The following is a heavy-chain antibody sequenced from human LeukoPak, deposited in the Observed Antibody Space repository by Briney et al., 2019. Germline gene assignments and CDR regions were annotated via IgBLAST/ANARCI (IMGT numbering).Heavy chain of an antibody. V-gene: IGHV4-34*01. J-gene: IGHJ3*01. CDR3: ARGRGAVAL. D-gene: IGHD4-23*01. CDR1: VGSFSGYY. Sequence: SETLSLTCAVYVGSFSGYYWSWIRQPPGKGLEWIGEINHSGSTNYNPSLKSRVTISVDTSKNQFSLKLSSVTAADTAVYYCARGRGAVALWGQGTMVTVSS. CDR2: INHSGST.